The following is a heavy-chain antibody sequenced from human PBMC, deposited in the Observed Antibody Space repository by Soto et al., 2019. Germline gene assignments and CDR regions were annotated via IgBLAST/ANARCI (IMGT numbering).Heavy chain of an antibody. D-gene: IGHD3-16*01. V-gene: IGHV3-15*01. CDR3: SAHLGHCFPLDN. J-gene: IGHJ4*02. CDR2: IKSRADGGTT. Sequence: EVQLVESGGDFVKPGGSLRVSCAVSGFSFSNAWMSWVRQAPGKGLEWVGRIKSRADGGTTDYTAPVKSRFIISRDDSKNTVCLQMNSLKPDYTAVYYCSAHLGHCFPLDNWGQGTLVAVSS. CDR1: GFSFSNAW.